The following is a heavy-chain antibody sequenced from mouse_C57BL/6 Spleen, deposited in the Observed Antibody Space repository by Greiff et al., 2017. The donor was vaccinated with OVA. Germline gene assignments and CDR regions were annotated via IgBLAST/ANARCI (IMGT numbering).Heavy chain of an antibody. CDR1: GYSFTGYY. CDR2: INPSTGGT. Sequence: EVHLVESGPELVKPGASVKISCKASGYSFTGYYMHWVKQSSEKSLEWIGEINPSTGGTSYNQKFKGKATLTVDKSSSTAYMQLKSLTSEDSAVYYCARSGCFHFCYWGQGTTLSVSS. CDR3: ARSGCFHFCY. V-gene: IGHV1-43*01. J-gene: IGHJ2*01.